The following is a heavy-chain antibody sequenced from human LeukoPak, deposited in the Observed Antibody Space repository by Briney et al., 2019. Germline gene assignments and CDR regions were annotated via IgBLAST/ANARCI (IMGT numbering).Heavy chain of an antibody. Sequence: RGSLRLSCAASGFTFSSYAMSWVRQAPGKGLEWVTAISGSGGSTYYADSVKGRFTISRDNSKNTLYLQMNSLRAEDTAVYYCAKDHVQVYYDSSGYAFDIWGQGTMVTVSS. CDR3: AKDHVQVYYDSSGYAFDI. V-gene: IGHV3-23*01. D-gene: IGHD3-22*01. CDR2: ISGSGGST. CDR1: GFTFSSYA. J-gene: IGHJ3*02.